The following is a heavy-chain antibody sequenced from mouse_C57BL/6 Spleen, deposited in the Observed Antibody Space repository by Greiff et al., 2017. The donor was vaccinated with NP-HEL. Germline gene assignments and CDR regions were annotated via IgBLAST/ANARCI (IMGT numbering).Heavy chain of an antibody. J-gene: IGHJ1*03. Sequence: VQLQQSGPELVKPGASVKISCKASGYSFTGYYMNWVKQSPEKSLEWIGEINPSTGGTTYNQKFKAKATLTVDKSSSTAYMQLKRLTSEDSAVYYCARGGDFDVWGTGTTVTVSS. CDR2: INPSTGGT. CDR3: ARGGDFDV. CDR1: GYSFTGYY. V-gene: IGHV1-42*01.